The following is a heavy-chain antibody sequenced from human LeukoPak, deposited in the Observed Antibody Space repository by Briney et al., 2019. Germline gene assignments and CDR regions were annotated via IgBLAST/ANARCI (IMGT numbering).Heavy chain of an antibody. CDR2: IYSGGST. CDR3: ASQLNYYGSGSYFSPTDY. D-gene: IGHD3-10*01. J-gene: IGHJ4*02. CDR1: GFTVSSNY. V-gene: IGHV3-66*04. Sequence: GGSLRLSCAASGFTVSSNYMSRVRQAPGKGLEWVSAIYSGGSTYYADSVKGRFTISRDNSKNTLYLQMNSLRAEDTAVYYCASQLNYYGSGSYFSPTDYWGQGTLVTVSS.